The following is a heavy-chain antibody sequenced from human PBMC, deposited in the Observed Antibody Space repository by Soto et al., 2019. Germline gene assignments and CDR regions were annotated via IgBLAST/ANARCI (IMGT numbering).Heavy chain of an antibody. J-gene: IGHJ1*01. Sequence: GGSLRLSCAASGFTFSSYWMSWVRQAPGKGLEWVANIKQDGSEKYYVDSVKGRFTISRDNAKNSLYLQMNSLRAEDTAVYYCARINWFYCSSTSCYAEDFQHWGQGTLVTVSS. D-gene: IGHD2-2*01. CDR1: GFTFSSYW. CDR3: ARINWFYCSSTSCYAEDFQH. CDR2: IKQDGSEK. V-gene: IGHV3-7*01.